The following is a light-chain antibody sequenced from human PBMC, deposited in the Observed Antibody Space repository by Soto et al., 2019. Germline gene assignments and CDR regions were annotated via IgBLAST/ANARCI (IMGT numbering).Light chain of an antibody. Sequence: DTQMTQSPSILSASVGDRVTITCRASQSISSWLAWYQQKPGKAPKLLIYKASTLQSGVPSSFSGGGSGTAFTLTISSLQHDDFATYYCQQYDSYPLTFGGGTKVEIK. CDR2: KAS. CDR1: QSISSW. J-gene: IGKJ4*01. CDR3: QQYDSYPLT. V-gene: IGKV1-5*03.